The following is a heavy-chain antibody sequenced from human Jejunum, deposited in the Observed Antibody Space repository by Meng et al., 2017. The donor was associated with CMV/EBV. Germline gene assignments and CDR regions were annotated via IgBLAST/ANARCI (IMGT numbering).Heavy chain of an antibody. CDR2: IRNKANNYAT. V-gene: IGHV3-73*01. D-gene: IGHD2-2*01. CDR1: FSDST. CDR3: VAPSCSSTNCYAADF. Sequence: FSDSTMQWVRQASGKELEWVGHIRNKANNYATAYAASVKGRFTISRDDSSSTTYLQLSSVKADDTAVYYCVAPSCSSTNCYAADFWGQGTLVTVSS. J-gene: IGHJ4*02.